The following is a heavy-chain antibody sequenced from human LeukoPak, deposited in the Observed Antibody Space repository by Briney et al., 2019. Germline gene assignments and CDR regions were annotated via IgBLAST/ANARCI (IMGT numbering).Heavy chain of an antibody. Sequence: GGSLRLSCAASGFTFSSYNMIWVRHVPGKGLEWVSPFSSSGGYKFHADSVKVRFTIARDNAEKSLYLQMNSLTAEETAVYYCARVGTVTTFIGYWYLDLWGRGTLDTVPS. V-gene: IGHV3-21*01. CDR1: GFTFSSYN. CDR2: FSSSGGYK. CDR3: ARVGTVTTFIGYWYLDL. D-gene: IGHD4-17*01. J-gene: IGHJ2*01.